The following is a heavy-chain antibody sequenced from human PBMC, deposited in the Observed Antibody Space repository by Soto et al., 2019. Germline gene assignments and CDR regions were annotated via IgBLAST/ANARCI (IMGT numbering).Heavy chain of an antibody. J-gene: IGHJ6*03. Sequence: EVQLLESGGGLVQPGGSLRLSCAASGFTFSSYAMSWVRQAPGKGLEWVSAISGSGGSTYYADSVKGRFTISRDNSKNTLYLQMKSLGAEVKAVYYCAKGMVRGDVLYYYYCYMDAWGKGTTVTVSS. CDR2: ISGSGGST. V-gene: IGHV3-23*01. CDR3: AKGMVRGDVLYYYYCYMDA. D-gene: IGHD3-10*01. CDR1: GFTFSSYA.